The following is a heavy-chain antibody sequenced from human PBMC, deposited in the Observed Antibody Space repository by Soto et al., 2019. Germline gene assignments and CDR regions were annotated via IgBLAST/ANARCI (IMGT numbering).Heavy chain of an antibody. CDR1: GGSISSSNW. J-gene: IGHJ6*02. V-gene: IGHV4-4*02. CDR2: IYHSGST. CDR3: ARDLITIFGVVIIPTPGGMDV. D-gene: IGHD3-3*01. Sequence: QVQLQESGPGLVKPSGTLSLTCAVSGGSISSSNWWSWVRQPPGKGLEWIGEIYHSGSTNYNPSLKSRVTISVDKSKNQFSLKLSSVTAADTAVYYCARDLITIFGVVIIPTPGGMDVWGQGTTVTVSS.